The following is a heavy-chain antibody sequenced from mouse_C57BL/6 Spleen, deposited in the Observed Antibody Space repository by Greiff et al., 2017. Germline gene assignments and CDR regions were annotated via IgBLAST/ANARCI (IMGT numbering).Heavy chain of an antibody. CDR3: ARERVTTVVGRDYFDY. V-gene: IGHV1-53*01. CDR2: INPSNGGT. CDR1: GYTFPSYW. D-gene: IGHD1-1*01. J-gene: IGHJ2*01. Sequence: VQLQQSGTELVKPGASVKLSCKASGYTFPSYWMHWVKQRPGQGLEWIGNINPSNGGTNYNEKFKSKATLTVDKSSSTAYMQLSSLTSEDSAVYYCARERVTTVVGRDYFDYWGQGTTLTVSS.